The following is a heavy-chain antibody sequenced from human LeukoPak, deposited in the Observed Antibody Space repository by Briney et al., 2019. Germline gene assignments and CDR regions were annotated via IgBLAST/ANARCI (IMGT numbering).Heavy chain of an antibody. J-gene: IGHJ5*02. V-gene: IGHV1-8*03. CDR3: ARVDQYQLFMGFDP. Sequence: SVKVSCKASGYTFTSYDINWVRQATGQGLEWMGWMNPNSGNTGYAQKFQGRVTITRNTSISTAYMELSSLRSEDTAVYCCARVDQYQLFMGFDPWGQGALVTVSS. D-gene: IGHD2-2*01. CDR1: GYTFTSYD. CDR2: MNPNSGNT.